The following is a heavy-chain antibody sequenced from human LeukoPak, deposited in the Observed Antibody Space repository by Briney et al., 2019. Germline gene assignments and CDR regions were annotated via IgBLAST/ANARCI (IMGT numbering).Heavy chain of an antibody. CDR2: INHSGST. CDR3: ARGRIGRRGGTLAWGPKPPNYYYAMDV. V-gene: IGHV4-34*01. Sequence: PSETLSLTCAVDGGSSSTYYWAWIRQSPEKGLEWIGEINHSGSTSVNPSFGSRVTLSGSMNQVSLNINSVTAADTAIYFCARGRIGRRGGTLAWGPKPPNYYYAMDVWGQGTTVTVSS. CDR1: GGSSSTYY. D-gene: IGHD3-10*01. J-gene: IGHJ6*02.